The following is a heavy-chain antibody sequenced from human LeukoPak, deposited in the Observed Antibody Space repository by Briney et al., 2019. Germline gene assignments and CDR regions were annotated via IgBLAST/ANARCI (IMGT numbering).Heavy chain of an antibody. V-gene: IGHV4-30-4*01. D-gene: IGHD3-10*01. CDR2: IYYSGST. J-gene: IGHJ4*02. Sequence: SQTLSLTCTVSGGSISSGDYYWSWIRQPPGKGLEWIGYIYYSGSTYYNPSLKSRVTISVDTSKNQFSLKLSSVTAADTAVYYCARGADYYYGSGSLDFDYWGQGTLVTVSS. CDR3: ARGADYYYGSGSLDFDY. CDR1: GGSISSGDYY.